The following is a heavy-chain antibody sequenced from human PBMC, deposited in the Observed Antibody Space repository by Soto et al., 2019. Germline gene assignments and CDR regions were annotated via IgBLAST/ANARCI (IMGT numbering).Heavy chain of an antibody. CDR2: IWFDGSNR. D-gene: IGHD1-20*01. CDR3: ARGNNNFAR. Sequence: GGSLRLSCATSGIAFNSSGMHWLRQSPGKGLEWLALIWFDGSNRIYADSVKGRFTISRDNPKNTLYLQMDSLRADDTAIYYCARGNNNFARWGQGILVTLSS. CDR1: GIAFNSSG. J-gene: IGHJ4*02. V-gene: IGHV3-33*01.